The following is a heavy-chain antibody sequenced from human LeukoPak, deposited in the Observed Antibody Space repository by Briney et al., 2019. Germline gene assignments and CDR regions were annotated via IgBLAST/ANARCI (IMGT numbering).Heavy chain of an antibody. D-gene: IGHD6-19*01. J-gene: IGHJ4*02. Sequence: GGSLRLSCVDSGFTFSSHWMSWVRQAPGKGLEWVANLKQGGSEKYYLDSVKGRFTISRDNAKNSVYLQMNSLRGEDTAVYYCATIEAVRFHYWGQGTLVTVSS. CDR1: GFTFSSHW. CDR2: LKQGGSEK. V-gene: IGHV3-7*01. CDR3: ATIEAVRFHY.